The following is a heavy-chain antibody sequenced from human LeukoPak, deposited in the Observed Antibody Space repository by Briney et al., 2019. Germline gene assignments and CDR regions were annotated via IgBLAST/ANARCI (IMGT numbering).Heavy chain of an antibody. D-gene: IGHD4-17*01. Sequence: GESLKISCQASGYSFINYWIAWVRHMPGKGLEWMGTIYPADSDTKYSPSFQGQVTISADKSISTAYLQWTSLRASDSAIYFCARHEDYGDIGNWFDSWGQGTLVSVSS. CDR3: ARHEDYGDIGNWFDS. J-gene: IGHJ5*01. V-gene: IGHV5-51*01. CDR2: IYPADSDT. CDR1: GYSFINYW.